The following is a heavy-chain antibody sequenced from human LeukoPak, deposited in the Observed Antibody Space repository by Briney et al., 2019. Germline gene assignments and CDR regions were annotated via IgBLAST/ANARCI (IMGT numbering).Heavy chain of an antibody. D-gene: IGHD3-10*01. J-gene: IGHJ4*02. CDR2: IYTSGST. CDR1: GGSISSYY. V-gene: IGHV4-4*07. Sequence: SETLSLTCTVSGGSISSYYWSWIRQPAGKGLEWIGRIYTSGSTNYNPSLKGRVTMTVDTSKNQFSLKLSSVTAADTAVYYCARGGGGSGSDFPFDYWGQGTLVTVSS. CDR3: ARGGGGSGSDFPFDY.